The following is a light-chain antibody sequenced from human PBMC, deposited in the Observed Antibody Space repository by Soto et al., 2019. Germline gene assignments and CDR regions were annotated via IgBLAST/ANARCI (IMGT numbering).Light chain of an antibody. Sequence: QSVLTQPASVSGSPGQWITISCTGTSSDIGGYNYVSWYQQHPGKAPKLMIYEVSNRPSGVSNRFSGSKSGNTASLTISGLQAEDEADYYCSSYTTSSTPYVFAAGTKVTV. CDR2: EVS. CDR3: SSYTTSSTPYV. J-gene: IGLJ1*01. CDR1: SSDIGGYNY. V-gene: IGLV2-14*01.